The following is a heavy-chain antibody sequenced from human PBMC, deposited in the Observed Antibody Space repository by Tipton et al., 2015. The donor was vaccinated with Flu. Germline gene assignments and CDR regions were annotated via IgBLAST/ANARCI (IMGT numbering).Heavy chain of an antibody. J-gene: IGHJ3*01. D-gene: IGHD2-2*01. CDR3: ARQFCSSVTCYGDDAFDV. V-gene: IGHV4-59*02. CDR2: ISHSGTT. Sequence: LRLSCTVSGGSVSPYYWNWVRQSPGKGLEWIGYISHSGTTSYNPFLKSRLTLSLDTSKNQFSLGLSSVTAADTALYFCARQFCSSVTCYGDDAFDVWGQGTKVMVTS. CDR1: GGSVSPYY.